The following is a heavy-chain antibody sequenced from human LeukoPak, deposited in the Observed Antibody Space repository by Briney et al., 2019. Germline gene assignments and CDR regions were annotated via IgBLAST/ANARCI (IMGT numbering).Heavy chain of an antibody. CDR1: GFTFSDHG. Sequence: PGGSLRLSCAASGFTFSDHGMHWARHAPGKGLEWVAVIWHTGSRKYYAESVKGRFSISRDNSKNTLYLQMGSLRAEDTAVYYCAGDPYGSGDGYFDYWGQGTLVTVSS. D-gene: IGHD3-10*01. J-gene: IGHJ4*02. CDR2: IWHTGSRK. CDR3: AGDPYGSGDGYFDY. V-gene: IGHV3-33*01.